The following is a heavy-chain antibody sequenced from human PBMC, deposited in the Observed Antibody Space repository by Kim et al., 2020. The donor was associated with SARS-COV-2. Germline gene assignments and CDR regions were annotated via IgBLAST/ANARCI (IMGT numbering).Heavy chain of an antibody. CDR1: GFDFGDFW. D-gene: IGHD3-10*01. J-gene: IGHJ4*02. CDR3: ASGYYGTRSFLSY. Sequence: GGSLRLSCGASGFDFGDFWMHWVRQAPGKGLVWVSGINKDGSGRHYGESVKGRFTISRDNANITLYLQINSLRAEDTAVYFCASGYYGTRSFLSYWGQGTVVAVSS. V-gene: IGHV3-74*01. CDR2: INKDGSGR.